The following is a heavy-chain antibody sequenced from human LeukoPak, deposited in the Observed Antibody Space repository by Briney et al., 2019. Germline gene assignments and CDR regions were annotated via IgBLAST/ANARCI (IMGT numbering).Heavy chain of an antibody. CDR1: GFTFISYS. V-gene: IGHV3-21*01. CDR3: ARRGSQTRKEYYFDY. CDR2: ISSSSSYI. J-gene: IGHJ4*02. Sequence: GGSLRVSCAASGFTFISYSMNWVRQAPGKGLEWVSSISSSSSYIYYADSVKGRFTISRDNAKNSLYLQMNSLRAEDTAVYYCARRGSQTRKEYYFDYWGQGTLVTVSS. D-gene: IGHD1-26*01.